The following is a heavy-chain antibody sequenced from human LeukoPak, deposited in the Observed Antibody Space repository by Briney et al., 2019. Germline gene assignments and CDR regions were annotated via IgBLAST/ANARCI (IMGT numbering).Heavy chain of an antibody. CDR1: GFTFSSYS. CDR3: ARGAVAWARGVPAASWFDP. CDR2: ISSTSSAI. D-gene: IGHD2-2*01. Sequence: QPGGSLRLSCAASGFTFSSYSMNWVRQAPGKGLEWLSYISSTSSAIYYADSLKGRFTISRDNAKNSLYLQMDSLRAEDTAVYYCARGAVAWARGVPAASWFDPWGQGTLVTVSS. V-gene: IGHV3-48*04. J-gene: IGHJ5*02.